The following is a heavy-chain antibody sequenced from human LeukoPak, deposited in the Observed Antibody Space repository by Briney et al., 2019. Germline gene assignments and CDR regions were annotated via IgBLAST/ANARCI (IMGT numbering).Heavy chain of an antibody. Sequence: GGSLRLSCAASGFTFSSYGMHWVRQAPGKGLEWVAVISYDGSNKYYADSVKGRFTISRDNSKNTLYLQMNSLRAEDTAVYYCAKGLGTWYYDSINAFDIWGQGTMVTVSS. D-gene: IGHD3-22*01. CDR2: ISYDGSNK. J-gene: IGHJ3*02. CDR1: GFTFSSYG. CDR3: AKGLGTWYYDSINAFDI. V-gene: IGHV3-30*18.